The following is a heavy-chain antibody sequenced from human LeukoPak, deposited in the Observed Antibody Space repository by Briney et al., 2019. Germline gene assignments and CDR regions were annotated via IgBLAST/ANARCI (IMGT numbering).Heavy chain of an antibody. J-gene: IGHJ6*03. Sequence: GASVKVSCKASGYTFTGYYMHWVRQAPGQGLEWMGWINPNSGGTNYAQKFQGRVTMTRDTSISTAYMELSRLRSDDTAVYYCARHSSPGYYYYYMDVWGKGTTVTVSS. D-gene: IGHD6-6*01. CDR3: ARHSSPGYYYYYMDV. V-gene: IGHV1-2*02. CDR1: GYTFTGYY. CDR2: INPNSGGT.